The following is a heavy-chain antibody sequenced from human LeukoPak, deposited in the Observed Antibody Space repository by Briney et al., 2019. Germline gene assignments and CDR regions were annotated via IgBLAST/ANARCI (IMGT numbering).Heavy chain of an antibody. V-gene: IGHV3-11*04. J-gene: IGHJ4*02. D-gene: IGHD4/OR15-4a*01. CDR1: GFTFSDSY. CDR3: ASAGPNYADRYYFDY. Sequence: PGGSLRLSCAASGFTFSDSYMSWIRQAPGKGLEWVSIISSGGAVVYYADSVQGRFTISRDNAKNSLYLQMNNLSADDTAVYYCASAGPNYADRYYFDYWGQGTLVTVSS. CDR2: ISSGGAVV.